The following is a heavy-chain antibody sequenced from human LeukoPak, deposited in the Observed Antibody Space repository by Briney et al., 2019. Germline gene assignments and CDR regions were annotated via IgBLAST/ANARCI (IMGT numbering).Heavy chain of an antibody. J-gene: IGHJ3*02. CDR1: GGTFRSYA. V-gene: IGHV1-69*13. CDR2: IIPIFGTA. Sequence: SVKVSCKASGGTFRSYAISWVRQAPGQGLEWMGGIIPIFGTANYAQKFQGRVTITADESTSTAYMELSSLRSEDTAVYYCARGLYSGSYKEAFDIWGQGTMVTVSS. D-gene: IGHD1-26*01. CDR3: ARGLYSGSYKEAFDI.